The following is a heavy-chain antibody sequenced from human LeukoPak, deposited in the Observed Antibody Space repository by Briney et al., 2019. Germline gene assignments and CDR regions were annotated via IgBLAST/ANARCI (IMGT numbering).Heavy chain of an antibody. Sequence: ASVKVSCKASGGTFSSYAISWVRLAPGQGLEWMGRIIPILGIANYAQKFQGRVTITADKSTSTAYMELSSLRSEDTAVYYCARDRTPSYSSSSYYYYGMDVWGQGTTVTVSS. V-gene: IGHV1-69*04. D-gene: IGHD6-6*01. J-gene: IGHJ6*02. CDR3: ARDRTPSYSSSSYYYYGMDV. CDR1: GGTFSSYA. CDR2: IIPILGIA.